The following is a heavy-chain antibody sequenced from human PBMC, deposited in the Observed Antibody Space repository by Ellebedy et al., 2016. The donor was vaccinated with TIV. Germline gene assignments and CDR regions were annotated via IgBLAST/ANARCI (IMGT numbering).Heavy chain of an antibody. Sequence: SETLSLTCSVSGASIGEGHYYWTWIRQSPGKALEWMGYVFHDGSTFYNPSLESRLSLSIDTSKNQFSLRLTSVTAADTAIYYCARDGLQGDWNYYFDSWGQGTLVTVSS. CDR3: ARDGLQGDWNYYFDS. D-gene: IGHD1-7*01. CDR2: VFHDGST. J-gene: IGHJ4*02. CDR1: GASIGEGHYY. V-gene: IGHV4-30-4*01.